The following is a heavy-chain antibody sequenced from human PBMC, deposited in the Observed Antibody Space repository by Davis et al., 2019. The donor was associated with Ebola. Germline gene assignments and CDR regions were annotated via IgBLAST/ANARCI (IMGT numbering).Heavy chain of an antibody. V-gene: IGHV4-39*07. Sequence: SETLSLTCTVSGGSISSSSYYWGWIRQPPGKGLEWIGSIYYSGSTYYNPSLKSRVTISVDTSKNQFSLKLSSVTAADTAVYYCASSPTRYCSGGSCYSRHYYYYGMDVWGQGTTVTVSS. D-gene: IGHD2-15*01. CDR3: ASSPTRYCSGGSCYSRHYYYYGMDV. CDR2: IYYSGST. J-gene: IGHJ6*02. CDR1: GGSISSSSYY.